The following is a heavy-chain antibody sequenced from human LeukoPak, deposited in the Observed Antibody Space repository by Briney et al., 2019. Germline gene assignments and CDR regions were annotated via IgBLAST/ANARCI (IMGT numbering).Heavy chain of an antibody. CDR3: ARALTDYSQLPSDAFDI. V-gene: IGHV7-4-1*02. D-gene: IGHD1-1*01. CDR1: GHTFTSYA. J-gene: IGHJ3*02. Sequence: GASVKVSCKASGHTFTSYAMNWVRQAPGQGLEWMGWINTNTGNPTYAQGFTGRFVFSLDTSVSTAYLQISSLKAEDTAVYYCARALTDYSQLPSDAFDIWGQGTMVTVSS. CDR2: INTNTGNP.